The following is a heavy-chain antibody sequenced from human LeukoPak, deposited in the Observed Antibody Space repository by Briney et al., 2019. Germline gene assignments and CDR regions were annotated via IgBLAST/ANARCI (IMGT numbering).Heavy chain of an antibody. Sequence: EPGGSLRLSCAASGFSFSTRRMHWVRQAPGKGLVWVSYINIDERITGYADSVKGRFTISRDNAKNTLYLQMNSLRAEDTAIYYCFREGGDWGQGTLVTVSS. CDR2: INIDERIT. V-gene: IGHV3-74*01. J-gene: IGHJ4*02. D-gene: IGHD3-10*01. CDR3: FREGGD. CDR1: GFSFSTRR.